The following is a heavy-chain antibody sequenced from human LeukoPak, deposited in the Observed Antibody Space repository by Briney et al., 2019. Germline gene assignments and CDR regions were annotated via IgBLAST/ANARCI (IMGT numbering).Heavy chain of an antibody. Sequence: AATVKISCKVSGYTFTDYYMHWVQQAPGKGLEWMGLVDPEDGETIYAEKFQGRVTITADTSTDTAYMELSSLRSEDTAVYYCATDLSVAESVRRHMDVWGKGTTVTVSS. D-gene: IGHD2-21*01. CDR2: VDPEDGET. V-gene: IGHV1-69-2*01. J-gene: IGHJ6*03. CDR1: GYTFTDYY. CDR3: ATDLSVAESVRRHMDV.